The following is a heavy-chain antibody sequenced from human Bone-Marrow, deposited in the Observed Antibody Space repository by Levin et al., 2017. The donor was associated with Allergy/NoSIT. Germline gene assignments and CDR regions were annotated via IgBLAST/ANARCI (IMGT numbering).Heavy chain of an antibody. D-gene: IGHD2-15*01. CDR3: ARSLIFPSGGKRHGAFDI. CDR1: GFTFSSYS. V-gene: IGHV3-21*01. J-gene: IGHJ3*02. Sequence: GGSLRLSCAASGFTFSSYSMNWVRQAPGKGLEWVSSISSSSSYIYYADSVKGRFTISRDNAKNSLYLQMNSLRAEDTAVYYCARSLIFPSGGKRHGAFDIWGQGTMVTVSS. CDR2: ISSSSSYI.